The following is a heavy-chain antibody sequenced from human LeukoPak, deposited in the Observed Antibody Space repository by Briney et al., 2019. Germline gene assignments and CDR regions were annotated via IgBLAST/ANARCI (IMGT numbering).Heavy chain of an antibody. CDR1: GFTFSSYG. D-gene: IGHD3-10*01. CDR3: AKDQGITMVRGLPGGFDY. Sequence: GGSLRLSCAASGFTFSSYGMSWVRQAPGKGLQWVSSISSSGDSTYYADSVKGRFTISRDNSKNTLYLQMNSLRAEDTAVYYCAKDQGITMVRGLPGGFDYWGQGTLVTVSS. CDR2: ISSSGDST. J-gene: IGHJ4*02. V-gene: IGHV3-23*01.